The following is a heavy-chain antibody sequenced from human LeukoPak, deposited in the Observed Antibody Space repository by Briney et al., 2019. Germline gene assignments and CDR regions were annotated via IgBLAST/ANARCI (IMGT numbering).Heavy chain of an antibody. CDR3: ARSPYYDILAGFYYYFDY. V-gene: IGHV3-30-3*01. D-gene: IGHD3-9*01. CDR2: ISYDGNNK. Sequence: GGSLRLSCAASGFTFSCYAMHWVRQAPGKGLEWVADISYDGNNKYYADSVKGRLTISRDNSKSTLYLQMNSLRAEDTATYYCARSPYYDILAGFYYYFDYWGQGTLVTVSS. CDR1: GFTFSCYA. J-gene: IGHJ4*02.